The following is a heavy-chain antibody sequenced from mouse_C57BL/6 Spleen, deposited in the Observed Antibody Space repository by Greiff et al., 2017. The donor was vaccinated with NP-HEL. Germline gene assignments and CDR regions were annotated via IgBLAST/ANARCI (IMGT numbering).Heavy chain of an antibody. CDR2: IYPGSGNT. V-gene: IGHV1-76*01. Sequence: QVQLHQSGAELVRPGASVKLSCKASGYTFTDYYINWVKQRPGQGLEWIARIYPGSGNTYYNEKFKGKATLTAEKSSSTAYMQLSSLTSEDSAVYFCARSDYGNYDAMDYWGQGTSVTVSS. CDR1: GYTFTDYY. CDR3: ARSDYGNYDAMDY. J-gene: IGHJ4*01. D-gene: IGHD2-1*01.